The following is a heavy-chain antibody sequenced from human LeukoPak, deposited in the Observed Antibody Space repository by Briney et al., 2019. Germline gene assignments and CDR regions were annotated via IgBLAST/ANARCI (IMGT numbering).Heavy chain of an antibody. CDR1: GFTFSDYY. CDR3: ASGYSYGFLFDY. Sequence: PGGSLRLSCAASGFTFSDYYMSWIRQAPGKGLEWVSYISSSGSTIYYADSVKGRFAISRDNAKNSLYLQMNSLRAEDTAVYYCASGYSYGFLFDYWGQGTLVTVSS. V-gene: IGHV3-11*01. J-gene: IGHJ4*02. CDR2: ISSSGSTI. D-gene: IGHD5-18*01.